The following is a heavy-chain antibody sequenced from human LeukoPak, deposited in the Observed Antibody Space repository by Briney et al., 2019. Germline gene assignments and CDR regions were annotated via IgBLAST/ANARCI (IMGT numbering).Heavy chain of an antibody. V-gene: IGHV1-2*02. CDR1: GYTFTGYY. J-gene: IGHJ4*02. CDR3: ARVPSRQLVPDY. CDR2: ISPNSGGT. Sequence: ASVKVSCKASGYTFTGYYMHWVRQAPGQGLEWMGWISPNSGGTNYAQKFQGRVTMTRDTSISTAYMELSRLRSDDTAVYYCARVPSRQLVPDYWGQGTLVTVSS. D-gene: IGHD6-13*01.